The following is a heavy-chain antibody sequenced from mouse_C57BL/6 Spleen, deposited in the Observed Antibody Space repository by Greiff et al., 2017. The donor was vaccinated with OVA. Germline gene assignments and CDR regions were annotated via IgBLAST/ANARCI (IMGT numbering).Heavy chain of an antibody. CDR3: TRFGY. CDR1: GYTFTDYE. CDR2: IDPETGGT. Sequence: QVQLKESGAELVRPGASVTLSCKASGYTFTDYEMHWVKQTPVHGLEWIGAIDPETGGTSYNQKFKGKAILTADKSSSTAYMELRSLTSEDSAVYYCTRFGYWGQGTTLTVSS. J-gene: IGHJ2*01. V-gene: IGHV1-15*01.